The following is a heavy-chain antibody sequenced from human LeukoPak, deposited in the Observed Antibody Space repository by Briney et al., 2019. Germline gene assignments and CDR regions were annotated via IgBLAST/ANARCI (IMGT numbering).Heavy chain of an antibody. J-gene: IGHJ4*02. CDR2: ISSSSSYI. CDR1: GFTFSSYG. D-gene: IGHD3-3*01. Sequence: GGSLRLSCAASGFTFSSYGMSWVRQAPGKGLEWVSSISSSSSYIYYADSVKGRFTISRDNAKNSLYLQMNSLRAEDTAVYYCASGPSGLEWLLDYWGQGTLVTVSS. V-gene: IGHV3-21*01. CDR3: ASGPSGLEWLLDY.